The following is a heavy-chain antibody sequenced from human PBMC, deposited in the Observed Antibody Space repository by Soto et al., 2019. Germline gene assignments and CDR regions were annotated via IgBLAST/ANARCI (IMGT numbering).Heavy chain of an antibody. CDR2: IYYDGST. CDR3: ARDQLSSGLYVWFDP. J-gene: IGHJ5*02. Sequence: PSETQSLTCTVSGGSISTYCGSWIRQPPGKGLEWIGYIYYDGSTSYNPSLRSRVTISVDTSKNQFSLILSSVTSADTAVYYCARDQLSSGLYVWFDPWGQGTLVTVSS. CDR1: GGSISTYC. V-gene: IGHV4-59*01. D-gene: IGHD6-25*01.